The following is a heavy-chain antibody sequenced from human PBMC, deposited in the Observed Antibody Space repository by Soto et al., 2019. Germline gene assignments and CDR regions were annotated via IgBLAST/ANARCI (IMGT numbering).Heavy chain of an antibody. J-gene: IGHJ4*02. CDR3: ARSGGYYCSSSYFDY. Sequence: QVQLQESGPGLVKPSQTLSLTCTVSGGSISSGGYYWIWIPQHPGKGLEWIGYIYYSGSTDYNPSLKSRVTRSVDTSKNPFALKLSSVTAADTAVYYCARSGGYYCSSSYFDYWGQGTLVTVSS. CDR2: IYYSGST. D-gene: IGHD3-10*01. V-gene: IGHV4-31*03. CDR1: GGSISSGGYY.